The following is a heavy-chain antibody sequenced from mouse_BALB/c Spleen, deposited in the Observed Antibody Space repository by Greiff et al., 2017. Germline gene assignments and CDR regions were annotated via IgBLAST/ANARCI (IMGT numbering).Heavy chain of an antibody. D-gene: IGHD2-14*01. V-gene: IGHV2-6-7*01. CDR2: IWGDGST. J-gene: IGHJ1*01. CDR3: ARVGDYRYDEGDFDV. Sequence: VMLVESGPGLVAPSHSLSITCTVSGFSLTGYGVNWVRQPPGKGLEWLGMIWGDGSTDYNSALKSRLSISKDNSKSQVFLKMNSLQTDDTARYYCARVGDYRYDEGDFDVWGAGTTVTVTS. CDR1: GFSLTGYG.